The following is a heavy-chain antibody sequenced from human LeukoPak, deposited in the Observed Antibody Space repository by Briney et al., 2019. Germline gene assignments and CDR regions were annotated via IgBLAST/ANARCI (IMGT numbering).Heavy chain of an antibody. J-gene: IGHJ2*01. D-gene: IGHD3-22*01. V-gene: IGHV4-59*08. Sequence: SETLCPTCTVPGGSISSYYWSWIRQPPGKGLEWIGYIYYSGSTNYNPSLKSRVTISVDTSKNQFSLKLSSVTAADTAVYYCARAPDYYDSSGYYSPHWYFGLWGRSGLVTVSS. CDR2: IYYSGST. CDR3: ARAPDYYDSSGYYSPHWYFGL. CDR1: GGSISSYY.